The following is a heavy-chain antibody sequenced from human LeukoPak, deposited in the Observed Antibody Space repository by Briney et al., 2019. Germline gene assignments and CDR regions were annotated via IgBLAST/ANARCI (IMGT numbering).Heavy chain of an antibody. J-gene: IGHJ5*02. CDR3: AKVPSISRWFDP. D-gene: IGHD3-3*01. CDR1: GFTFSSYG. Sequence: GGSLRLSCAASGFTFSSYGMHWVRQAPGKGLEGGAFIRNDGIDKYHADCVKGRFTISRDNSKNTLYLQMNSLRAEDTAVYYCAKVPSISRWFDPWGQGTVISVSS. V-gene: IGHV3-30*02. CDR2: IRNDGIDK.